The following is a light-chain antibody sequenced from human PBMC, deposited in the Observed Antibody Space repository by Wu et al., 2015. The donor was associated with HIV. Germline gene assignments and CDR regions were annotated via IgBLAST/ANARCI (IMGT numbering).Light chain of an antibody. CDR3: QQYNNWPPWT. V-gene: IGKV3-20*01. J-gene: IGKJ1*01. CDR2: DAS. CDR1: QSVSSD. Sequence: EIVLTQSPGTLSLSPGERATLSCRASQSVSSDLAWYQQKPGQAPRLLIYDASSRATGIPHRFSGSGSGTDFTLTISRLEPEDFAVYYCQQYNNWPPWTFGQGTKVEIK.